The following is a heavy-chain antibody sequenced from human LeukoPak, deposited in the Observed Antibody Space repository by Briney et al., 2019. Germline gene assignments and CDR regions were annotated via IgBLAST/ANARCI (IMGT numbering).Heavy chain of an antibody. D-gene: IGHD3-22*01. CDR1: GGSFSGYY. V-gene: IGHV4-34*01. J-gene: IGHJ5*02. CDR3: ARGDGTDDSSGLPHNWFDP. Sequence: SETLSLTCAVYGGSFSGYYWRWIRQPPGKGLEWIGEINHSGSTNYNPSLKSRVTISVDTSKNQFSLKLSSVTAADTAVYYCARGDGTDDSSGLPHNWFDPWGQGTLVTVSS. CDR2: INHSGST.